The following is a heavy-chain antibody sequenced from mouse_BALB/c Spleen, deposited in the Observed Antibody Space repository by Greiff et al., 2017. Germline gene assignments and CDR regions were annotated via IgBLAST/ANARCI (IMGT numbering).Heavy chain of an antibody. CDR3: ARRGRYYAMDY. Sequence: QVQLQQSGAELVRPGTSVKVSCKASGYAFTNYLIEWVKQRPGQGLEWIGVINPGSGGTNYNEKFKGKATLTADKSSSTAYMQLSSLTSDDSAVYFCARRGRYYAMDYWGQGTSVTVSS. J-gene: IGHJ4*01. V-gene: IGHV1-54*01. CDR1: GYAFTNYL. CDR2: INPGSGGT.